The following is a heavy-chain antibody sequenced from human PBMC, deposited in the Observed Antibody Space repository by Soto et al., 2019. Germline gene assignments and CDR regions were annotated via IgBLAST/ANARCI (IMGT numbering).Heavy chain of an antibody. CDR2: ISGRGSTT. J-gene: IGHJ4*02. V-gene: IGHV3-23*01. Sequence: PGWSLRLSCAASVFTFDNYAMHWVRQAPGKGLEWVSAISGRGSTTYYADSVKGRFTISRDNSKNTLYVQMNSLRAEDTAVYYCAKGFSGTYQDLFDYWGQGTLVTVSS. D-gene: IGHD1-7*01. CDR3: AKGFSGTYQDLFDY. CDR1: VFTFDNYA.